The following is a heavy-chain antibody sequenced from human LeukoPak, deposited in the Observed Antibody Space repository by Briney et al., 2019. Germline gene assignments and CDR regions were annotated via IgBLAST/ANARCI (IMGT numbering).Heavy chain of an antibody. CDR1: GDSISSGRYY. Sequence: SETLSLTCTVSGDSISSGRYYWSWIRQPAGKGLEWIGRISTSVSSNYNPSLKSRVNMSVDTSKNQFSLKLSSVTAADTAVYFCARGRRRDMPLLYSGYTPPRHWFDAWGQGALVTVS. CDR2: ISTSVSS. V-gene: IGHV4-61*02. D-gene: IGHD5-12*01. CDR3: ARGRRRDMPLLYSGYTPPRHWFDA. J-gene: IGHJ5*02.